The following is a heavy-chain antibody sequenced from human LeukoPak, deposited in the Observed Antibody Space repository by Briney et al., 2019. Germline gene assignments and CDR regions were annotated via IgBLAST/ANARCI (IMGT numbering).Heavy chain of an antibody. J-gene: IGHJ4*02. CDR3: ARAIPVQGAAAGTVFDY. D-gene: IGHD6-13*01. V-gene: IGHV1-2*02. CDR1: GYTFTGYF. Sequence: GASVKVSCKASGYTFTGYFMHWVRQAPGQGLEWMGWINPNSGGTKYAQKLQGRVTMTTDTSTSTAYMELRSLRSDDTAVYYCARAIPVQGAAAGTVFDYWGQGTLVTVSS. CDR2: INPNSGGT.